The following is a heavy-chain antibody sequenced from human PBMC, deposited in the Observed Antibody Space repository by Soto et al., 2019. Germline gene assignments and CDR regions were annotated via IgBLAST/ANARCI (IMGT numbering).Heavy chain of an antibody. V-gene: IGHV3-30-3*01. CDR1: GFTFSRYP. CDR2: ITYEGNNK. J-gene: IGHJ4*02. CDR3: AKGVGSYYFDY. D-gene: IGHD1-26*01. Sequence: QVQLVESGGGVVQPGRSLRLSCAASGFTFSRYPMYWVRQAPGKGLEWVAVITYEGNNKYYADSVKGRFTISRDNAKNTLSLQMNTLRPEDTAVYCCAKGVGSYYFDYWGQGTLVTVSS.